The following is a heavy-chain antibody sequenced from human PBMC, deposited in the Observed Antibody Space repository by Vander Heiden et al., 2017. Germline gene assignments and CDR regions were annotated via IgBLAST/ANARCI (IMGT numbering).Heavy chain of an antibody. CDR3: ARDVGYTVTSNYYYGMDV. D-gene: IGHD4-17*01. V-gene: IGHV4-59*01. CDR2: IYYSGST. CDR1: GGSIRSYS. J-gene: IGHJ6*02. Sequence: QVQLQESGPGLVKPSETLSLTCTVSGGSIRSYSWSWIRQPPGKGLEWIGYIYYSGSTNYNPSLKSRVTISVDTSKNQFSLKLSSVTAADTAVYYCARDVGYTVTSNYYYGMDVWGQGTTVTVSS.